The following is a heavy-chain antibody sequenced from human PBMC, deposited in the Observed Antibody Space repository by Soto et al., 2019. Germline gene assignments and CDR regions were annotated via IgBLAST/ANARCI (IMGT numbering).Heavy chain of an antibody. D-gene: IGHD3-10*01. CDR2: IYYSGST. CDR3: ARSLVRGVYFDY. V-gene: IGHV4-39*01. CDR1: GGSISSSSYY. Sequence: PSETLSLTCTVSGGSISSSSYYWGWIRQPPGKGLEWIGSIYYSGSTYYNPSLKSRVTISVDTSKNQFSLKLSSVTAADTAVYYCARSLVRGVYFDYWGQGTLVTVSS. J-gene: IGHJ4*02.